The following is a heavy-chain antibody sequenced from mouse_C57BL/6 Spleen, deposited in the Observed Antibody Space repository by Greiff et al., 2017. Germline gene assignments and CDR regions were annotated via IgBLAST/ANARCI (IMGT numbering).Heavy chain of an antibody. CDR1: GYAFSSYW. D-gene: IGHD1-1*01. J-gene: IGHJ2*01. Sequence: QVQLQQSGAELVKPGASVKISCKASGYAFSSYWMNWVKQRPGKGLEWIGQIYPGDGDTNYNGKFKGKATLTADKSSSTAYMQLSSLTSEDSAVYFCARGGTTVVATSSYFDYWGQGTTLTVSS. V-gene: IGHV1-80*01. CDR2: IYPGDGDT. CDR3: ARGGTTVVATSSYFDY.